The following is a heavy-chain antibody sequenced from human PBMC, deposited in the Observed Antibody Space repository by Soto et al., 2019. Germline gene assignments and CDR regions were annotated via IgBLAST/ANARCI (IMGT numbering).Heavy chain of an antibody. Sequence: SETLSLTCTVSGGSISSYYCSWIRPPPGKGLEWIGYIYYSVNTIYDPSLKSRVNISVDTSKNQFSLKLSSVTAADTAVYYCARVYCSSTRCYNLDVWGQGTTVTVSS. CDR3: ARVYCSSTRCYNLDV. J-gene: IGHJ6*02. D-gene: IGHD2-2*02. V-gene: IGHV4-59*01. CDR2: IYYSVNT. CDR1: GGSISSYY.